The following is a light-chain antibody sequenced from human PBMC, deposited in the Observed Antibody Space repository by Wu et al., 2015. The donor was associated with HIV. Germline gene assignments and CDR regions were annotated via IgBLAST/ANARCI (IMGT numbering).Light chain of an antibody. CDR3: QQYNSPWT. V-gene: IGKV1-5*03. CDR2: KAS. Sequence: DIQMTQSPSTLSASVGDRVTITCWASQSISSWLAWYQQKPGKAPKLLIYKASSLESGVPSRFSGSGSGTEFTLTISSLQPDDFATYYCQQYNSPWTFGQGTKVEIK. J-gene: IGKJ1*01. CDR1: QSISSW.